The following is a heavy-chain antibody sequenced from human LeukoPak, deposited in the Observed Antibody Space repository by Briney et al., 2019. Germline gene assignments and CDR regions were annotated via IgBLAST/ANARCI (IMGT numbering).Heavy chain of an antibody. V-gene: IGHV3-74*01. CDR1: GSTLSSYW. CDR3: ARAVRWRMEYYFDY. Sequence: PGGSLRLSCAASGSTLSSYWMHWVRQTPGKGLVWVSRINTDGSSTSYADSVKGRFTISSDNAKNTLYLQMNSLRAEDTAVFYCARAVRWRMEYYFDYWGQGTLVTVSS. J-gene: IGHJ4*02. D-gene: IGHD3-3*01. CDR2: INTDGSST.